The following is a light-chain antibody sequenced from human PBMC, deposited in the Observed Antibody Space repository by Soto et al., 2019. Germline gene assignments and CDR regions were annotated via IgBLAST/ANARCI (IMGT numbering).Light chain of an antibody. CDR1: QDXXXX. J-gene: IGKJ1*01. CDR3: QQAHTFPWT. Sequence: TCRASQDXXXXLXWYQQHPGTAPKLLIYAASTSGSGVPSRFSGSGSGTDFSLTVSSLQSEDFATYFCQQAHTFPWTFGQGTKVDIK. V-gene: IGKV1-12*01. CDR2: AAS.